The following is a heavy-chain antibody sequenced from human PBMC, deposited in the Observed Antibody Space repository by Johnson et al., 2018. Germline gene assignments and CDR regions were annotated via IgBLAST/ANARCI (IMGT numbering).Heavy chain of an antibody. CDR2: IIPIFGTA. J-gene: IGHJ3*02. CDR1: GGTFSSYA. V-gene: IGHV1-69*12. D-gene: IGHD1-26*01. CDR3: ARLVVGATDAFDI. Sequence: QVQLVQSGAEVKKPGSSVKVSCKASGGTFSSYAISWVRQAPGQGLEWMGGIIPIFGTANYPQNFQGSVTITADESTSTAYMELSSLRSEDTAVYYCARLVVGATDAFDIWGQGTTVNVSS.